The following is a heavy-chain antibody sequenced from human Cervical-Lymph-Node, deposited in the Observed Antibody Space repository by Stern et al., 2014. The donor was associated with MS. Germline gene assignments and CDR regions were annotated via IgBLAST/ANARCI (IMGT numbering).Heavy chain of an antibody. CDR3: ARDTDGTTVTSGRSVVAFDI. V-gene: IGHV4-4*07. CDR1: GGSISSYY. J-gene: IGHJ3*02. D-gene: IGHD4-17*01. CDR2: IYTSGST. Sequence: QLQLQESGPGLVKPSETLSLTCTVSGGSISSYYWSWIRQPAGKGLEWIGRIYTSGSTNYNPSLKSRVTISVDTSKNQFSLKLSSVTAADTAVYYCARDTDGTTVTSGRSVVAFDIWGQGTMVTVSS.